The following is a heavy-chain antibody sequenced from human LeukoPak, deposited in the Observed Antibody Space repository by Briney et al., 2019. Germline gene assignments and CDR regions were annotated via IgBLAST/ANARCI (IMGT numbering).Heavy chain of an antibody. D-gene: IGHD1-26*01. V-gene: IGHV3-30*18. CDR1: GFTFSSYG. J-gene: IGHJ4*02. Sequence: PGGSLRLSCAASGFTFSSYGMHWVRQAPGKGLEWVAVISYDGSNKYYADSVKGRFTISRDNSKNTLYLQMNSLRAEDTAVYYCAKEGGLGSLDYWGQGTLVTVSS. CDR3: AKEGGLGSLDY. CDR2: ISYDGSNK.